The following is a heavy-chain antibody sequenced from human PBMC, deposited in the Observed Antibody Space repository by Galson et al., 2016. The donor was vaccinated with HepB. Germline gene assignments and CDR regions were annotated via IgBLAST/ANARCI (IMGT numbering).Heavy chain of an antibody. D-gene: IGHD3-10*01. CDR1: GDSITSFY. J-gene: IGHJ5*02. CDR3: ASRADWFDP. CDR2: IHYSGST. Sequence: LSLTCTVSGDSITSFYWSWIRQPPGKGLEWIGYIHYSGSTNYNPSLKSRVTISVDTSKNQFSLKLTSVTAADTAVYYCASRADWFDPWGQGTLVTVSS. V-gene: IGHV4-59*01.